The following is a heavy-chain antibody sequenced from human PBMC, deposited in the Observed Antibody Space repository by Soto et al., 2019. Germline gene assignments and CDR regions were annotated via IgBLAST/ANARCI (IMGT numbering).Heavy chain of an antibody. Sequence: PGGSLRLSCAASGFTFSSYAMSWVRQAPGKGLEWVSAISGSGGSTYYADSVKGRFTISRDNSKNTLYLQMNSLRAEDTAVYYCAKASDPFLRLGSSVVVVAATDDYWGQGTLVTVSS. CDR3: AKASDPFLRLGSSVVVVAATDDY. CDR1: GFTFSSYA. D-gene: IGHD2-15*01. V-gene: IGHV3-23*01. J-gene: IGHJ4*02. CDR2: ISGSGGST.